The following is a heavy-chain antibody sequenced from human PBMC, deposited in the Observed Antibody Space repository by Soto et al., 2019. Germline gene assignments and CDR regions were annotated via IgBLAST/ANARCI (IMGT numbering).Heavy chain of an antibody. CDR2: IYYSGST. Sequence: SETLSLTCSVSGGSISSYYWSWLRQPPGKGLEWIGYIYYSGSTNYNPSLKSRVTISVDTSKNQFSLKLSSVTAADTAAYYCAREGYCSGGSCFTPAKDAFDIWGQGTMVTVS. CDR3: AREGYCSGGSCFTPAKDAFDI. J-gene: IGHJ3*02. D-gene: IGHD2-15*01. V-gene: IGHV4-59*01. CDR1: GGSISSYY.